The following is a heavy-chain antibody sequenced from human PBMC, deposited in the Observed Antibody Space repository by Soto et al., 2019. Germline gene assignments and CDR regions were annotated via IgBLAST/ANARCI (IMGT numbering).Heavy chain of an antibody. CDR2: IYYSGSP. Sequence: PPQPLPLTWTFSGGSIINFYWSWSRQPPGKGLEWIGYIYYSGSPNYNPSLKSRVTISVDTSKNQFSLKLSSVTAADTAVYYCAGIRQYGSGSYRHAFDIWGQGTMVTVSS. J-gene: IGHJ3*02. CDR1: GGSIINFY. D-gene: IGHD3-10*01. CDR3: AGIRQYGSGSYRHAFDI. V-gene: IGHV4-59*01.